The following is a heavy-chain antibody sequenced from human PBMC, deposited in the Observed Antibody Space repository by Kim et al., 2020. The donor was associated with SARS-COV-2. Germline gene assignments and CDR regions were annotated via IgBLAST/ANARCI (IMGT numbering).Heavy chain of an antibody. CDR3: ARGGYYDILTGYPYYYYGMDV. Sequence: SVKVSCKASGGTFSSYAISWVRQAPGQGLEWMGGIIPIFGTANYAQKFQGRVTITADESTSTAYMELSSLRSEDTAVYYCARGGYYDILTGYPYYYYGMDVWGQGTTVTVSS. D-gene: IGHD3-9*01. CDR1: GGTFSSYA. CDR2: IIPIFGTA. V-gene: IGHV1-69*13. J-gene: IGHJ6*02.